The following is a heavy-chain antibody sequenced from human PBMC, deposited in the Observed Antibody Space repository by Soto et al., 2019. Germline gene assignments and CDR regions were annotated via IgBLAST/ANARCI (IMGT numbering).Heavy chain of an antibody. CDR2: IDWEDDK. J-gene: IGHJ4*02. V-gene: IGHV2-70*01. CDR1: GFSLSTDGMC. CDR3: ARAAFYYEVGGSYQGYYFDY. D-gene: IGHD3-22*01. Sequence: SGPALVNPTQTLTLTCAFSGFSLSTDGMCVSWIRQPPGKALEWLALIDWEDDKYYNASLKTRLTISKDTSKSQVVLTMTNMDPEDTALYYCARAAFYYEVGGSYQGYYFDYWGQGTLIPVSS.